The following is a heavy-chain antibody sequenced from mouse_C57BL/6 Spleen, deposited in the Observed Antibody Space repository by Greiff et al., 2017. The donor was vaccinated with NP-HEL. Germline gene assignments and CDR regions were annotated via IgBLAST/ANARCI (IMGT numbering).Heavy chain of an antibody. CDR3: ARAELGRGAWFAY. J-gene: IGHJ3*01. CDR1: GYTFTSYD. D-gene: IGHD4-1*01. V-gene: IGHV1-85*01. Sequence: VKLMESGPELVKPGASVKLSCKASGYTFTSYDINWVKQRPGQGLEWIGWIYPRDGSTKYNEKFKGKATLTVDTSSSTAYMELHSLTSEDSAVYFCARAELGRGAWFAYWGQGTLVTVSA. CDR2: IYPRDGST.